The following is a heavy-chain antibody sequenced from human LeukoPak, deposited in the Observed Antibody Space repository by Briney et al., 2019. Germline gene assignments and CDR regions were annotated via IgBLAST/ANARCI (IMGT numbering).Heavy chain of an antibody. Sequence: ASVKVSCKVSGYTLTELSMHWVRQAPGKGLEWMGGFDPEDGETIYAQKFQGRVTITADESTSTAYMELSSLRSEDTAVYYCASPYSNYDNWFDPWGQGTLVTVSS. CDR2: FDPEDGET. CDR1: GYTLTELS. D-gene: IGHD4-11*01. J-gene: IGHJ5*02. CDR3: ASPYSNYDNWFDP. V-gene: IGHV1-24*01.